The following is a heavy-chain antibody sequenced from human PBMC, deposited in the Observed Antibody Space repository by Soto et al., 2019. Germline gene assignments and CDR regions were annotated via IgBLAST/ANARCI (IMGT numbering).Heavy chain of an antibody. V-gene: IGHV5-51*01. CDR3: ARHNRYSSTWFEGWFDP. Sequence: GEALTRSVEGSGSSFTNYRSAGVRWLPGKGLEWMGIIHPGDSDTRYSPFFQGQVTISADKSISTAYLQWSSLKASDTAMYYCARHNRYSSTWFEGWFDPWGQGTLVTVSS. CDR2: IHPGDSDT. D-gene: IGHD6-13*01. CDR1: GSSFTNYR. J-gene: IGHJ5*02.